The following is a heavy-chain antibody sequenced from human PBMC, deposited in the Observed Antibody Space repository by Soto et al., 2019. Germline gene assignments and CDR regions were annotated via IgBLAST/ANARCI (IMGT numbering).Heavy chain of an antibody. Sequence: QVQLVQSGAEVKKPGSSVTVSCKASGGTFSSYTISWVRQAPGQGLEWMAGISPIFGTPIYAQKFQDRVTITAADSTMTAYMDINRLTSEDTAVYYCARVVVGSRLSLDYWGQGTLVTISS. CDR1: GGTFSSYT. CDR3: ARVVVGSRLSLDY. CDR2: ISPIFGTP. D-gene: IGHD1-26*01. V-gene: IGHV1-69*01. J-gene: IGHJ4*02.